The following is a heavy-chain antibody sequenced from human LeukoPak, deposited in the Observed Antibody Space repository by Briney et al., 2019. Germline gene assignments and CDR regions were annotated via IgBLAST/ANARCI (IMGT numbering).Heavy chain of an antibody. V-gene: IGHV3-23*01. J-gene: IGHJ4*02. CDR3: AKLPTYHYDSSGYYFQFDY. CDR2: ISGNGGST. D-gene: IGHD3-22*01. Sequence: GGSLRLSCAASGFTFSNYAMSWVRQAPGKGLEWVSVISGNGGSTYHADSVKGRFTIPRDNSKNTLYLQMNSLRAEDTAVYYCAKLPTYHYDSSGYYFQFDYWGQGTLVTVSS. CDR1: GFTFSNYA.